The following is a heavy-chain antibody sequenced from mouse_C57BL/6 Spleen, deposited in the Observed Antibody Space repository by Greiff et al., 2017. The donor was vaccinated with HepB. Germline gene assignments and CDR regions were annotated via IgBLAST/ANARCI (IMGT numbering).Heavy chain of an antibody. Sequence: EVQLQQSGAELVRPGASVKLSCTASGFNIKDDYMHWVKQRPEQGLEWIGWIDPENGDTEYASKFQGKATITADTSSNTAYLQLSSLTSEDTDVYYCTTYGSSYAYWGQGTLVTVSA. D-gene: IGHD1-1*01. CDR3: TTYGSSYAY. J-gene: IGHJ3*01. V-gene: IGHV14-4*01. CDR2: IDPENGDT. CDR1: GFNIKDDY.